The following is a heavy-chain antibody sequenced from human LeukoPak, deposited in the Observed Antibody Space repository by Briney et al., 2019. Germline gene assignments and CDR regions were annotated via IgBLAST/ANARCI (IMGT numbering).Heavy chain of an antibody. CDR1: GFTFSSYW. CDR2: IKQDGSQK. D-gene: IGHD5-18*01. Sequence: GGSLRLSCAVSGFTFSSYWMNWVRQAPGKGLEWVANIKQDGSQKYYVGSVRGRFTISRDKAKNSLYLQLNSLRAEDTAVYYCARDESGDSYGLYWGQGTLVTVSS. V-gene: IGHV3-7*05. J-gene: IGHJ4*02. CDR3: ARDESGDSYGLY.